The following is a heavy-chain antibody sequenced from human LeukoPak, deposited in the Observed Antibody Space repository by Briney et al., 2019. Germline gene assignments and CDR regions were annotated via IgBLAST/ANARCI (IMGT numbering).Heavy chain of an antibody. V-gene: IGHV1-18*01. CDR1: GYTFTSYG. D-gene: IGHD1-7*01. CDR3: ARDYRRQLELLDY. CDR2: ISAYNGNT. Sequence: ASVKVSCKASGYTFTSYGISWVRQAPGQGLEWMGWISAYNGNTNYAQKLQGRVTMTTDTSTSTDYMELRSLRSDDTAVYYCARDYRRQLELLDYWGQGTLVTVSS. J-gene: IGHJ4*02.